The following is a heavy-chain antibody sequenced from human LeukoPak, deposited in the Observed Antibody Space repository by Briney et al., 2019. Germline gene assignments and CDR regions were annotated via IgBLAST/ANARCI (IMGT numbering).Heavy chain of an antibody. CDR3: ARDYRSGSTPFDY. CDR1: GFTFSVYS. CDR2: ISGSDNII. V-gene: IGHV3-11*04. D-gene: IGHD6-19*01. Sequence: GGSLRLSCEASGFTFSVYSMSWIRQVPGRGLEWVSYISGSDNIIYQADSVKGRFTISRDNAKNSLYLQMNSLRAEDTAVYYCARDYRSGSTPFDYWGQGTLVTVSS. J-gene: IGHJ4*02.